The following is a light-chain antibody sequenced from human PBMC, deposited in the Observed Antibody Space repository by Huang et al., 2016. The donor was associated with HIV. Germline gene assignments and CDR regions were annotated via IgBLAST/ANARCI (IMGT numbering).Light chain of an antibody. Sequence: EIVMTQFPATLSVSPGERVTLSCRASQRLSSQLAWYQQKRGQAPRLLFYGVSTRATDIPARFSGRGSETDFTLTINSLQSEDLATYYCQQYNDWPLTFGRGTEVEIK. CDR3: QQYNDWPLT. CDR2: GVS. CDR1: QRLSSQ. J-gene: IGKJ1*01. V-gene: IGKV3-15*01.